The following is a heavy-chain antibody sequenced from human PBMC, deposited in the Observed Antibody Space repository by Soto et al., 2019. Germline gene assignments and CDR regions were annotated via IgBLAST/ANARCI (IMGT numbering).Heavy chain of an antibody. CDR2: INPSDATT. CDR3: VRITYGSGSYYYDY. Sequence: ASVKVSCKASGYTFTSYYIHWVRQAPGQGLEWMGIINPSDATTKYAQNFQGRVTMTRDTSTSTVYMELSSLRSEDTAFYYCVRITYGSGSYYYDYWGQGTLVTVSS. CDR1: GYTFTSYY. V-gene: IGHV1-46*03. J-gene: IGHJ4*02. D-gene: IGHD3-10*01.